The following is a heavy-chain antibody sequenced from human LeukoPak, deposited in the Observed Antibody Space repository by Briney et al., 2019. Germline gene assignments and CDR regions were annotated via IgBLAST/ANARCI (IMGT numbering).Heavy chain of an antibody. V-gene: IGHV3-74*01. J-gene: IGHJ5*02. D-gene: IGHD3-16*01. CDR2: ISYDGTT. CDR3: VRDPGGGGARGHNWFDL. Sequence: GGSLRLSCAASGFTLSSSWMHWVRQAPGEGLAWVSRISYDGTTNYADSVKGRFTVFRDNSKSTLYLQMNSLGVDDTAVYYCVRDPGGGGARGHNWFDLWGLGTLVTVSS. CDR1: GFTLSSSW.